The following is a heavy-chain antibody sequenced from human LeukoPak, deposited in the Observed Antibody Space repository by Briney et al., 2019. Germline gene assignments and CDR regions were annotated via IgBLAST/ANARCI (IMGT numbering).Heavy chain of an antibody. Sequence: GASVKVSCKASGYTFTSYYMHWVRQAPGQGLEWMGIINPSGGSTSYAQKFQGRVTMTRDTSTSTVYMELSSLGSEDTAVYYCARGSYYYDSSGVNWFDPWGQGTLVTVSS. D-gene: IGHD3-22*01. CDR1: GYTFTSYY. CDR2: INPSGGST. V-gene: IGHV1-46*01. J-gene: IGHJ5*02. CDR3: ARGSYYYDSSGVNWFDP.